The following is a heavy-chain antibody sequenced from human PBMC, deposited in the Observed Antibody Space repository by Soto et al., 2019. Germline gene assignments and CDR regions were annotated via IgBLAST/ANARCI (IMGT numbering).Heavy chain of an antibody. D-gene: IGHD2-8*01. J-gene: IGHJ4*02. CDR3: ARKGAHTLYGGGHDY. CDR1: GYPFTSYG. V-gene: IGHV1-18*04. Sequence: QVQLVQSGAEVKKPGASVQVSCKASGYPFTSYGISWVRQAPGQGPEWMRWIRPYNGNTQSTQEFKGRVNMTTDTAKTTVYMQLRNLRYDDTAVYYCARKGAHTLYGGGHDYWGQGTLVTVSS. CDR2: IRPYNGNT.